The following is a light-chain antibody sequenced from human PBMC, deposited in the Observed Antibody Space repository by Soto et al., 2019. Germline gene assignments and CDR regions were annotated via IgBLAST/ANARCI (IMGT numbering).Light chain of an antibody. CDR3: QQYNSYPT. Sequence: DIQMTPSPSTLSASVGDRVTITCRASQSISSWLAWYQQKPGKAPKLLIYDASSLESGVPSRFSSSGSGTEFTLTISSLQPDDFATYYCQQYNSYPTFGQGTKVDI. CDR1: QSISSW. V-gene: IGKV1-5*01. J-gene: IGKJ1*01. CDR2: DAS.